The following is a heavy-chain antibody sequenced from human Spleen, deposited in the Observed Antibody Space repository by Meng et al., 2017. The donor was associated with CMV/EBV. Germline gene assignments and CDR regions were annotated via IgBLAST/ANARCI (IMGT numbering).Heavy chain of an antibody. D-gene: IGHD1-26*01. CDR1: EFTFSRSW. J-gene: IGHJ4*02. Sequence: GSLSISCEASEFTFSRSWMSWVRQAPGRGLEWVANINKDGSAKYYGDSVKGRFTISRDNAKISLYLQMDSLRAEDTAVYYCARDLGSASGGYFDNWGQGTLFTVSS. V-gene: IGHV3-7*01. CDR3: ARDLGSASGGYFDN. CDR2: INKDGSAK.